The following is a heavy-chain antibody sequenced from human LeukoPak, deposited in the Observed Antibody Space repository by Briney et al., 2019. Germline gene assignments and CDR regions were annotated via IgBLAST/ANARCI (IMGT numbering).Heavy chain of an antibody. CDR1: GFTFSNAW. Sequence: GGSLRLSCAASGFTFSNAWMTWVRQAPGKGLEWVGRIKSKTDGGTTDYAAPVKGRFTISRDDSKNTLYLQMNSLRAEDTAVYYCARILRLHTPRAFDIWGQGTMVTVSS. CDR2: IKSKTDGGTT. CDR3: ARILRLHTPRAFDI. J-gene: IGHJ3*02. V-gene: IGHV3-15*01. D-gene: IGHD5-24*01.